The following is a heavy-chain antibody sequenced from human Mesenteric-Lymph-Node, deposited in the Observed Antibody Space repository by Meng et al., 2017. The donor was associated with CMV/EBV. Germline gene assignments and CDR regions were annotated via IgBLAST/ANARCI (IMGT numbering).Heavy chain of an antibody. CDR2: IYYIGST. J-gene: IGHJ4*02. CDR3: ARGLTVTTGENFDY. V-gene: IGHV4-59*01. D-gene: IGHD4-17*01. CDR1: GGSISSYY. Sequence: ESLKISCTVSGGSISSYYWSWIRQPPGKGLEWIGYIYYIGSTNYNPSLRSRVTISVDTSKNRISLNLNSVTAADTAVYYCARGLTVTTGENFDYWGQGSLVTVSS.